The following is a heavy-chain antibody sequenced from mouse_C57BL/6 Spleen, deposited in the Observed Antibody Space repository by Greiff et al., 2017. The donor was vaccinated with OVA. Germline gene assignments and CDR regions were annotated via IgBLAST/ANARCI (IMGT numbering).Heavy chain of an antibody. Sequence: EVQVVESGGDLVKPGGSLKLSCAASGFTFSSYGMSWVRQTPDKRLEWVATISSGGSYTYYPDSVKGRFTISRDNAKNTLYLQMSSLKSEDTAMYYCARGGAGNAMDYWGQGTSVTVSS. CDR1: GFTFSSYG. D-gene: IGHD4-1*01. V-gene: IGHV5-6*01. J-gene: IGHJ4*01. CDR3: ARGGAGNAMDY. CDR2: ISSGGSYT.